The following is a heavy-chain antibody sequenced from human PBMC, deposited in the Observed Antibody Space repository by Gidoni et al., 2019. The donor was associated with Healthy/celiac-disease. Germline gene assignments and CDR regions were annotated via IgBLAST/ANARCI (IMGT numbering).Heavy chain of an antibody. CDR2: KGYEGINK. Sequence: QVQLVESVGGVSMPGRSLRLSCAASGFSFSIDGMHWFRHAPGKGREGVAVKGYEGINKDYADSVKGRFTNTRDNSKNTLYLQMNSLRAEDTAVYYCERDHYGAGSYVDYWGQGTLVTVSS. D-gene: IGHD3-10*01. V-gene: IGHV3-33*01. CDR1: GFSFSIDG. CDR3: ERDHYGAGSYVDY. J-gene: IGHJ4*02.